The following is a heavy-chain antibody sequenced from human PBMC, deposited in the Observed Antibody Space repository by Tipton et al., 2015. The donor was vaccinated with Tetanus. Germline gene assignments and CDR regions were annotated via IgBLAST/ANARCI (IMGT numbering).Heavy chain of an antibody. CDR1: GGSISSFY. J-gene: IGHJ3*01. Sequence: TLSLTCTVSGGSISSFYWTWIRQPPGKALEWIGYVYHTGSTNYNPSLGSRVTMSMDTSKNQFSLKLSSVTAADTAVYFCSGQERLYTAFDVWGQGSMITVSS. CDR2: VYHTGST. V-gene: IGHV4-59*03. CDR3: SGQERLYTAFDV. D-gene: IGHD3-3*01.